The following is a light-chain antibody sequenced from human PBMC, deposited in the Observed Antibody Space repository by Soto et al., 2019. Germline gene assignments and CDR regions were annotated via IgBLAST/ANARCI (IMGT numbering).Light chain of an antibody. CDR2: ANK. CDR1: SSNIGAGYD. Sequence: QSVLTQPPSVSGAPGQRVTISCTGSSSNIGAGYDVHWYQQLPGTAPKLLIYANKNRPAGVPDRFSASKSGTSASLAITGLQAEDDADYCCQSYDTSPSGYVFGTGTKLTVL. J-gene: IGLJ1*01. V-gene: IGLV1-40*01. CDR3: QSYDTSPSGYV.